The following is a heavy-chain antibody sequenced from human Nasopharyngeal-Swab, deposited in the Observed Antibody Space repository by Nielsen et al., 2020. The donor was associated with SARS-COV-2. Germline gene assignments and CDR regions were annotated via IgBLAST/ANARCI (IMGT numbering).Heavy chain of an antibody. CDR2: IYPGDSDT. CDR1: GYSFTGYW. Sequence: GESLKISCKGSGYSFTGYWIGWVRQMPGKGLEWMGIIYPGDSDTRYSPSFQGQVTISADKSISTAYLQWSSLKASDTAMYYCARHGLYCSSTSCYFDYWGQGTLVTVSS. D-gene: IGHD2-2*01. V-gene: IGHV5-51*01. J-gene: IGHJ4*02. CDR3: ARHGLYCSSTSCYFDY.